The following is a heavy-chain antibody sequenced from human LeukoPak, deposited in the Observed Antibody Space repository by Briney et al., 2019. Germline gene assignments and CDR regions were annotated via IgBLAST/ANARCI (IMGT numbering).Heavy chain of an antibody. CDR2: INHSGST. CDR3: ASDRGSGWHPTPSVDY. CDR1: GGSFSGYY. V-gene: IGHV4-34*01. D-gene: IGHD6-19*01. J-gene: IGHJ4*02. Sequence: SSETLSLTCADYGGSFSGYYWSWILQPPGKGLEWIGEINHSGSTNYNPSLKSRVTISVDTSKNQFSLKLSSVTAADTAVYYCASDRGSGWHPTPSVDYWGQGTLVTVSS.